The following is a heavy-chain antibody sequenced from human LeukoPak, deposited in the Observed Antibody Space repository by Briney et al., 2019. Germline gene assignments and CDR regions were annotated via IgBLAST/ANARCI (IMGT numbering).Heavy chain of an antibody. CDR2: IIPIFGTA. CDR3: ARQGVAVAGIDYYYYGMDV. V-gene: IGHV1-69*13. D-gene: IGHD6-19*01. CDR1: GGTFSSYA. Sequence: SVKVSCKASGGTFSSYAISWVRQAPGQGLEWMGGIIPIFGTANYAQKFQGRVTITADESTSTAYMELSSLRSEDTAVYYCARQGVAVAGIDYYYYGMDVWGQGTTVTVSS. J-gene: IGHJ6*02.